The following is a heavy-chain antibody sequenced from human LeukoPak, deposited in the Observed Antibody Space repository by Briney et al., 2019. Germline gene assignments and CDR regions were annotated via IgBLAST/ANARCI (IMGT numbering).Heavy chain of an antibody. CDR2: ISGSGGST. V-gene: IGHV3-23*01. D-gene: IGHD6-19*01. CDR1: GFTFSSYA. J-gene: IGHJ4*02. CDR3: AREDSSGWADFDY. Sequence: PGGSLRLSCAASGFTFSSYAMSWVRQAPGKGLEWVSAISGSGGSTYYADSVKGRFTISRGNAKNSLYLQMNSLRAENTAVYYCAREDSSGWADFDYWGQGTLVTVSS.